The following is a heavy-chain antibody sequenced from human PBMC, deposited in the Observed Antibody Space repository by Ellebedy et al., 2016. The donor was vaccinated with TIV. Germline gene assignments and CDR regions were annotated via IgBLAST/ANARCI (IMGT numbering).Heavy chain of an antibody. D-gene: IGHD1-26*01. Sequence: GESLKISCAASGFTVSSTYMTWVRQAPGKGLELVSITYTAGNTYYADSVKGRFTISRDNSKNIPYLQMRGLSAEDTAVYYCASPTGIVGTTRAFDLWGQGTMVTVSS. CDR2: TYTAGNT. J-gene: IGHJ3*01. V-gene: IGHV3-66*01. CDR3: ASPTGIVGTTRAFDL. CDR1: GFTVSSTY.